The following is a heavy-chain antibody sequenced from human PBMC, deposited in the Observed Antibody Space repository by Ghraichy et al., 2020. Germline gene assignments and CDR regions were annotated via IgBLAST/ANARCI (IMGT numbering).Heavy chain of an antibody. Sequence: SETLSLTCTVSGGSISSYYWSWIRQPPGKGLEWIGFIYYIGSTNYNPSLKSRVTISVDTSKNQFSLKLSSVTAADTAVYYCARSYCGGDCYSLYWYFDLWGRGTLVTVSS. CDR2: IYYIGST. V-gene: IGHV4-59*01. CDR1: GGSISSYY. J-gene: IGHJ2*01. D-gene: IGHD2-21*02. CDR3: ARSYCGGDCYSLYWYFDL.